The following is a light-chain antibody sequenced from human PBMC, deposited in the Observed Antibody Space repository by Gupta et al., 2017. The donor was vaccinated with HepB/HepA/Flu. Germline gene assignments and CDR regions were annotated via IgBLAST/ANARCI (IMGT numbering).Light chain of an antibody. J-gene: IGKJ1*01. Sequence: DIQMTQSPSTLSASVGDRVTITCRATQSISNWLAWYQQKPGKAPKVLIYKASNLASGVPSRFSGSGSGTEFTLTISSLQPDDFATYYCQQYSDYSWTFGQGTKVEI. V-gene: IGKV1-5*03. CDR3: QQYSDYSWT. CDR1: QSISNW. CDR2: KAS.